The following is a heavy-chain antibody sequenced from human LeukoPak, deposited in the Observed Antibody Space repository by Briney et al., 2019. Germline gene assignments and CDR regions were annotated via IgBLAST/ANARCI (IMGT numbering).Heavy chain of an antibody. CDR2: ISAYNGNT. D-gene: IGHD3-10*02. Sequence: ASVKVSCKASGYTFTSYGISWVRQAPGQGLEWMGWISAYNGNTNYAQKLQGRVTMTTDTSTSTAYMELRSLRSDDTAVYYCARGITRFGELSPDYYYYYMDVWGKGTTVTVSS. CDR3: ARGITRFGELSPDYYYYYMDV. CDR1: GYTFTSYG. V-gene: IGHV1-18*01. J-gene: IGHJ6*03.